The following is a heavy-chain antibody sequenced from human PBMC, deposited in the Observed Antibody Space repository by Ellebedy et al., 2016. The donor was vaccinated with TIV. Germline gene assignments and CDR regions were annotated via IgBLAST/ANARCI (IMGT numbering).Heavy chain of an antibody. CDR2: TKEDGSER. V-gene: IGHV3-7*01. Sequence: GESLKISCAASGFPISNFWMAWVRQAPGKGLQWVGNTKEDGSERYDVDSVRGRFTISRDNTKNSLYLEMNRLRVEDTAVYYCARDRGYDTFDYWGQGILVTVSS. CDR1: GFPISNFW. J-gene: IGHJ4*02. CDR3: ARDRGYDTFDY. D-gene: IGHD5-12*01.